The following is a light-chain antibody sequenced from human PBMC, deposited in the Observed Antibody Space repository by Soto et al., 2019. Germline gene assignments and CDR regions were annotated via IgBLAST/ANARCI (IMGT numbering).Light chain of an antibody. CDR2: DAS. CDR1: QSVRSW. CDR3: QQYNSYS. V-gene: IGKV1-5*01. J-gene: IGKJ1*01. Sequence: DIQMTHSPSTLSASVGDRVTITCRASQSVRSWLAWYQQKPGRAPKFLIYDASSLESGVPSRFSGSGSGTEFTLTISNLQPDDFATYYCQQYNSYSFGQGTKVDIK.